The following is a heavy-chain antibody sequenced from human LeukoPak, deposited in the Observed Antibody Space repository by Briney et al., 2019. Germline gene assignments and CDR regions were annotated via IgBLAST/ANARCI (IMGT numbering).Heavy chain of an antibody. CDR1: GFTFSSYA. Sequence: GGSLRLSCAASGFTFSSYAMSWVRQAPGKGLEWVSAISGSGASTYYADFVKGWFTISRDNSKNTLYLQMNSLRAEDTAVYYCASSRDPSAFDIWGQGTMVTVSS. CDR2: ISGSGAST. J-gene: IGHJ3*02. CDR3: ASSRDPSAFDI. V-gene: IGHV3-23*01.